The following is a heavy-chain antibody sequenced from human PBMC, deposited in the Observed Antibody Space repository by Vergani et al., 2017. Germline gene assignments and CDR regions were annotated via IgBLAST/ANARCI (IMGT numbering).Heavy chain of an antibody. Sequence: EVQLVESGGGLVQPGRSLRLSCAASGFTFDDYAMHWVRQAPGKGLEWVSGISWNSGSIGYADSVKGRFTISRDTSKNTLYLQMNSLRAEDTSVYYCAKDLVAVAGTGYWGQGTLVTVSS. D-gene: IGHD6-19*01. CDR2: ISWNSGSI. CDR1: GFTFDDYA. V-gene: IGHV3-9*01. CDR3: AKDLVAVAGTGY. J-gene: IGHJ4*02.